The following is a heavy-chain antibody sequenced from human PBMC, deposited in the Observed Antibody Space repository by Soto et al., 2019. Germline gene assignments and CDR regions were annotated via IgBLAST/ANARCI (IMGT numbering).Heavy chain of an antibody. J-gene: IGHJ4*02. CDR2: IYWDDDK. V-gene: IGHV2-5*02. Sequence: QITLKESGPTLVKPTQTLTLTCTFSGFSLSTSGVGVGWIRQPPGKALEWLALIYWDDDKRYSPSLKSRLTITKDTSKNQVVLTMTNVDPVDTATYYCALRRPSSGWYTFDYWGQGTLVTVSP. D-gene: IGHD6-19*01. CDR3: ALRRPSSGWYTFDY. CDR1: GFSLSTSGVG.